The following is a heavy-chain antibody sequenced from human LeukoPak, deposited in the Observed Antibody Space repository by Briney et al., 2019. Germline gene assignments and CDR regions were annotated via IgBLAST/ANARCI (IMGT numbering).Heavy chain of an antibody. Sequence: GESLRLSCAASGFTLSNYGMNWVRQAPGKGLEWVSAISSDGSTYYADSVKGRFTVSRDNSKNTLYLQMNSLRAEDTAVYYCAKDGGGGSKDYYYMGVWGKGTTVTISS. D-gene: IGHD2-15*01. V-gene: IGHV3-23*01. J-gene: IGHJ6*03. CDR3: AKDGGGGSKDYYYMGV. CDR1: GFTLSNYG. CDR2: ISSDGST.